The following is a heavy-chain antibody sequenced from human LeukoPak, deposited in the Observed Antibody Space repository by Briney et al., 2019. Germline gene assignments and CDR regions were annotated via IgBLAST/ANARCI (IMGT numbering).Heavy chain of an antibody. J-gene: IGHJ4*02. CDR3: AKGHYYGDLGGGNFDL. V-gene: IGHV3-30-3*01. CDR1: GFTFSSYA. Sequence: GSLRLSCAASGFTFSSYAMHWVRQAPGKGLEWVAVISYDGSNKYYADSVKGRFTISRDNSKNTLYLQMNSLRAEDTAVYYCAKGHYYGDLGGGNFDLWGQGTLVTVSS. D-gene: IGHD4-17*01. CDR2: ISYDGSNK.